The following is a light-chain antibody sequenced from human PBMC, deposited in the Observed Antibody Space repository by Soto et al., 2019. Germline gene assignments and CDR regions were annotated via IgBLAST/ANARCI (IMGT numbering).Light chain of an antibody. J-gene: IGKJ4*01. Sequence: DIQITQSPSSLSASVGDRVTITCRASQSISSYLNWYQQKPGKAPKLLIYAASSLQSGVPSRFSGSGSGTDFTLTISCLQSEDFATYYCQQYYSFPLTFGGGTKV. CDR1: QSISSY. CDR2: AAS. CDR3: QQYYSFPLT. V-gene: IGKV1-39*01.